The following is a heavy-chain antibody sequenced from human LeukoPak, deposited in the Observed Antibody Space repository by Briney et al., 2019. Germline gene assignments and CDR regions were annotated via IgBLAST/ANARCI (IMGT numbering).Heavy chain of an antibody. Sequence: PGGSLRLSCAASGFTFSSYAMSWVRQAPGKGLEWVSAISTSIGSTYYADSVKGRFTISRDNSKNTLYLQMNSLRAEDTALYYCAKDPYETPRGWFDPWGQGTLVTVSS. CDR1: GFTFSSYA. CDR3: AKDPYETPRGWFDP. V-gene: IGHV3-23*01. J-gene: IGHJ5*02. D-gene: IGHD2-21*01. CDR2: ISTSIGST.